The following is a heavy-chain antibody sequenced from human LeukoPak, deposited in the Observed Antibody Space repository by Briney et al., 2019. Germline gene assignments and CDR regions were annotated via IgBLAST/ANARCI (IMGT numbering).Heavy chain of an antibody. V-gene: IGHV5-51*01. Sequence: GESLKISCKGSGYSFTSYWIGWGRPMPGKGLEWMGIIYPGDSDTRYSPSFQGQVTISADKSISTTYLQWSSLKASDTAMYYCATPYPREYCSSTTCYFNYWGQGTLVTVSS. CDR3: ATPYPREYCSSTTCYFNY. J-gene: IGHJ4*02. D-gene: IGHD2-2*01. CDR1: GYSFTSYW. CDR2: IYPGDSDT.